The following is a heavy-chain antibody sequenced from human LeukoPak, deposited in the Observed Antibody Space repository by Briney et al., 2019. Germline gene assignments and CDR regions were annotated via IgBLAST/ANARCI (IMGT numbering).Heavy chain of an antibody. CDR2: IKQDGSEK. Sequence: GGSLRLSCAASGFTFSSYWISWVRQAPGKGLEWVANIKQDGSEKYYVDSVKGRFTISRDNAKNSLYLQMNSLRAEDTAVYYCARDAVDTAMVYYYYYGMDVWGKGTTVTVSS. J-gene: IGHJ6*04. CDR3: ARDAVDTAMVYYYYYGMDV. D-gene: IGHD5-18*01. CDR1: GFTFSSYW. V-gene: IGHV3-7*03.